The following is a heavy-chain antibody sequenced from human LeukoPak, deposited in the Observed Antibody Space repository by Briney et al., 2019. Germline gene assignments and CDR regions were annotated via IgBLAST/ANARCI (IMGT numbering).Heavy chain of an antibody. V-gene: IGHV3-21*01. CDR2: ISSSSSYI. D-gene: IGHD1-26*01. CDR3: ARESGSYGLD. Sequence: GGSLRLSCAASGFTFSNYWMYWVRQAPGKGLEWVSSISSSSSYIYYADSVKGRFTISRDNAKNSLYLQMNSLRAEDTAVYYCARESGSYGLDWGQGTLVTVSS. J-gene: IGHJ4*02. CDR1: GFTFSNYW.